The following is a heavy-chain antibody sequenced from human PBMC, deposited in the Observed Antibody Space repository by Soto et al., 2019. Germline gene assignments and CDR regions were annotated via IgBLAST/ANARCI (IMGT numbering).Heavy chain of an antibody. D-gene: IGHD6-19*01. CDR3: ARQAVAGQRYFDY. Sequence: GESLKISCKCSGYSFTSYWIGLVRQMPGKGLEWMGIIYPGDSDTRYSPSFQGQVTISADKSISTAYLQWSSLKASDTAMYYCARQAVAGQRYFDYWGQGTLVTVSS. CDR2: IYPGDSDT. J-gene: IGHJ4*02. CDR1: GYSFTSYW. V-gene: IGHV5-51*01.